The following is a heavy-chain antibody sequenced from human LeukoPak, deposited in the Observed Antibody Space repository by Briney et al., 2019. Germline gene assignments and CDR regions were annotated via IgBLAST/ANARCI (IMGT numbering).Heavy chain of an antibody. D-gene: IGHD1-26*01. CDR1: GGSISSSSYY. CDR2: IYYSGST. V-gene: IGHV4-39*07. Sequence: SETLSLTCTVSGGSISSSSYYWGWIHQPPGKGLEWIGSIYYSGSTYYNPSLKSRVTISVDTSKNQFSLKLSSVTAADTAMYYCARGSGSQLTYYYYMDVWGKGTTVTASS. J-gene: IGHJ6*03. CDR3: ARGSGSQLTYYYYMDV.